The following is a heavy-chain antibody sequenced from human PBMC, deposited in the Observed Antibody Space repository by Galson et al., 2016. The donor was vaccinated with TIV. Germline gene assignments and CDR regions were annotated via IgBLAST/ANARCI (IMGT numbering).Heavy chain of an antibody. CDR2: INPAVGLI. CDR3: SSASHLVPTVHHY. Sequence: SVKVSCKASGGTFSSYDISWLRQIPVQGFEWMGRINPAVGLIKYAERFQGRFTITAAYMELSSLRSEDTAVYYCSSASHLVPTVHHYWGQGTLVTVSS. D-gene: IGHD3-3*02. J-gene: IGHJ4*02. CDR1: GGTFSSYD. V-gene: IGHV1-69*04.